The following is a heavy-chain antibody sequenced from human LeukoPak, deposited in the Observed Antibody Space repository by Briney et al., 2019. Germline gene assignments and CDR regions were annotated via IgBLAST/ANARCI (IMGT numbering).Heavy chain of an antibody. Sequence: GGSLRLSCAASGFIFNAHSINWVRQAPGKGLEWVSAISGNGGSTYYADSVKGRFTISRDNSKNTLYLQMNSLRAEDTAIYYCAKDLRQTYYDSSGPLDYWGQGTLVTVSS. CDR1: GFIFNAHS. J-gene: IGHJ4*02. D-gene: IGHD3-22*01. CDR3: AKDLRQTYYDSSGPLDY. V-gene: IGHV3-23*01. CDR2: ISGNGGST.